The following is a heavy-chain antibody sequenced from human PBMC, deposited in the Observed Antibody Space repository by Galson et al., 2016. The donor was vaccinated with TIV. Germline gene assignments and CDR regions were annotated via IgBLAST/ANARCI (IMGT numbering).Heavy chain of an antibody. D-gene: IGHD2-21*02. J-gene: IGHJ4*02. Sequence: SCKASGGTLSNDPITWVRQAPGQGLEWMGGIIPIAGISDNSRKFQGRVSITADVSTNTVYMELNSLRSEDTAVFYCARLTPCGGDCYYFDRWGQGTLVTVSS. CDR2: IIPIAGIS. V-gene: IGHV1-69*01. CDR3: ARLTPCGGDCYYFDR. CDR1: GGTLSNDP.